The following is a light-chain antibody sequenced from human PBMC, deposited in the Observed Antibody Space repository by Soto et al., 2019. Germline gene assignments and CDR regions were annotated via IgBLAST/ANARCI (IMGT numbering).Light chain of an antibody. CDR2: SND. V-gene: IGLV1-44*01. J-gene: IGLJ2*01. CDR3: AAWDDRLSAVV. CDR1: SSNIGSNT. Sequence: QSVLTQPPSASGTPGQRVTIACSGSSSNIGSNTVNWYQQLPGTAPKLLIYSNDQRPSGVTDRFSGSKSGTSASLAISGLQSEDEADYYCAAWDDRLSAVVFGGGTQLTVL.